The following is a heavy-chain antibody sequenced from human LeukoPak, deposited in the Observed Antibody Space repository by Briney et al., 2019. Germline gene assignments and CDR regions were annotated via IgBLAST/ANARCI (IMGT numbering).Heavy chain of an antibody. CDR2: IYPGDSDT. CDR3: AAAQVVDYFDY. CDR1: GYSFTSYW. D-gene: IGHD6-6*01. J-gene: IGHJ4*02. Sequence: GESLEISCKGSGYSFTSYWIGWVRQLPGKGLEWMGIIYPGDSDTRYSPSFQGQVTISADKSISTAYLQWSSLKASDTAMYYCAAAQVVDYFDYWGQGTLVTVSS. V-gene: IGHV5-51*01.